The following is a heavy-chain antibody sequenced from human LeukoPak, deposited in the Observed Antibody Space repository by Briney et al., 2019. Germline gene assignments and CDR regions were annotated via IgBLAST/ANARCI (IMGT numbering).Heavy chain of an antibody. D-gene: IGHD3-22*01. Sequence: GASVKVSCKASGYTFTSYGISWVRQAPGQGLEWMGWINPNSGGTNYAQKFQGRVTMTRDTSISTAYMELSRLRSDDTAVYYCARLGYYYDSSGYGEAFDIWGQGTMVTVSS. J-gene: IGHJ3*02. V-gene: IGHV1-2*02. CDR1: GYTFTSYG. CDR3: ARLGYYYDSSGYGEAFDI. CDR2: INPNSGGT.